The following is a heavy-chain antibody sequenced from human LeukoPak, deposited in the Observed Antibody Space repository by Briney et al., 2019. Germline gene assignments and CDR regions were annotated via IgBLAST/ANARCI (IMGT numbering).Heavy chain of an antibody. Sequence: GGSLRLSCAAPGFTFSSYEMNWVRQGPGKGLEWVSYISSSGSTIYYADSVKGRFTISRDTATKSLYLQINTPRAQDTAVYYCARGQVKGMNYYYYMDVWGKGTTVTVSS. CDR2: ISSSGSTI. CDR3: ARGQVKGMNYYYYMDV. V-gene: IGHV3-48*03. J-gene: IGHJ6*03. CDR1: GFTFSSYE.